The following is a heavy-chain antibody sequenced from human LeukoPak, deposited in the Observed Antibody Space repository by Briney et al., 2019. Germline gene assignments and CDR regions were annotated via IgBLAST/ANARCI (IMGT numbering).Heavy chain of an antibody. Sequence: ASVKVSCKASGYTFTGYYMHWMRQAPGQGLEWMGWSNPNSGGTNYAQKFQGRVTMTRDTSISTAYMELSRLRSDDTAVYYCARVGYSGSYRYPYYFDYWGQGTLVTVSS. CDR3: ARVGYSGSYRYPYYFDY. J-gene: IGHJ4*02. D-gene: IGHD1-26*01. V-gene: IGHV1-2*02. CDR2: SNPNSGGT. CDR1: GYTFTGYY.